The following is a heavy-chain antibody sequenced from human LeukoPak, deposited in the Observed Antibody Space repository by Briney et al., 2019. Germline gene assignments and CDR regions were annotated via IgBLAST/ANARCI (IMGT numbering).Heavy chain of an antibody. D-gene: IGHD3-22*01. CDR2: INPRGGST. CDR1: GYTFTSHF. CDR3: ATGTDSYYYDS. J-gene: IGHJ4*02. V-gene: IGHV1-46*01. Sequence: EASVKVSCKASGYTFTSHFMHWVRQAPGQGLEWMGIINPRGGSTSYTQKFQGRVTMTRDTSTSTVYMELSSLRSEDTAVYYCATGTDSYYYDSWGQGTLVTVSS.